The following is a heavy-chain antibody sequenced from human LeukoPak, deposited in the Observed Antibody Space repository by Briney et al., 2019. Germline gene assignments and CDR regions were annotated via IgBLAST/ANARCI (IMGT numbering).Heavy chain of an antibody. D-gene: IGHD2-15*01. Sequence: GGSLRPSCAASGFTFSSYSMNWVRQAPGKGLEWVSSISSSSSYIYYADSVKGRFTISRDNAKNSLYLQMNSLRAEDTAVYYCARVPCSGGSCYSGYYYYGMDVWGKGTTVTVSS. CDR3: ARVPCSGGSCYSGYYYYGMDV. V-gene: IGHV3-21*01. CDR1: GFTFSSYS. J-gene: IGHJ6*04. CDR2: ISSSSSYI.